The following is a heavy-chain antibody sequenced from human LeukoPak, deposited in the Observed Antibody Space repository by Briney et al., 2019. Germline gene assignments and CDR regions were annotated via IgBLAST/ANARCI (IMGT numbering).Heavy chain of an antibody. V-gene: IGHV3-7*01. CDR3: AREQSSSGSDDYFDY. CDR2: IVQDERAK. CDR1: GLTFISFW. J-gene: IGHJ4*02. Sequence: GGSLRLSHAASGLTFISFWMGSVRQPRGEGLEWVTYIVQDERAKNYVDYVKPRFNISRDNPKNSLYLQMNRLRAADTAIYFCAREQSSSGSDDYFDYWGQGILVTVSS. D-gene: IGHD6-13*01.